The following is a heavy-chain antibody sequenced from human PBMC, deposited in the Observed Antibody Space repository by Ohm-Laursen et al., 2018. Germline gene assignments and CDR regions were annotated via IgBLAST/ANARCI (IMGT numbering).Heavy chain of an antibody. V-gene: IGHV3-48*03. J-gene: IGHJ4*02. Sequence: SLRLSCTASGFTFSSYEMNWVRQPPGKGLEWVSYISSSGSTIYHADSVKGRFTISRDNAKNSLYLQMNSLRAEGTAVYYCARLATGSSSYYFDYWGQGTLVTVSS. CDR3: ARLATGSSSYYFDY. CDR2: ISSSGSTI. CDR1: GFTFSSYE. D-gene: IGHD3-10*01.